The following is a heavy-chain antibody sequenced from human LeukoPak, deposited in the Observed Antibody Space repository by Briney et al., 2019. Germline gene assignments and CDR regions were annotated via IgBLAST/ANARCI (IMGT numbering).Heavy chain of an antibody. D-gene: IGHD3-10*02. V-gene: IGHV3-30*03. CDR3: ARHLANVRWGVNPRWFDP. J-gene: IGHJ5*02. CDR1: GFTFSSYG. Sequence: PGGSLRLSCAASGFTFSSYGMHWVRQAPGKGLEWVAVISYDGSNKYYTDSVKGRFTISRDNAKNSLWLQMNSLRAEDTAVYYCARHLANVRWGVNPRWFDPWGQGTLVTVSS. CDR2: ISYDGSNK.